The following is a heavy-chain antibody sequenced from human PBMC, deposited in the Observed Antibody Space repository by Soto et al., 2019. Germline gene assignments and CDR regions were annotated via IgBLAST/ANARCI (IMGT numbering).Heavy chain of an antibody. CDR2: IYWDDDK. Sequence: SGPTLVNPTQTLTLTCTFSGFSLSTSGVGVGWIRQPPGKALEWLALIYWDDDKRYSPSLKSRLTITKDTSKNQVVLTMTNMDPVDTATYYCAHAFYFVTGTNPPWFDPWGQGTLVTVSS. CDR1: GFSLSTSGVG. J-gene: IGHJ5*02. D-gene: IGHD1-1*01. CDR3: AHAFYFVTGTNPPWFDP. V-gene: IGHV2-5*02.